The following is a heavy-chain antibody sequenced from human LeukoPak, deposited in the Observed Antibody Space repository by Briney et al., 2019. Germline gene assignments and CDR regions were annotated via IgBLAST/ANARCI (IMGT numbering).Heavy chain of an antibody. J-gene: IGHJ3*02. CDR1: GGSISSSSYY. V-gene: IGHV4-39*01. CDR2: IYYSGST. D-gene: IGHD3-3*01. CDR3: ARLHPGQAVFWSGYLDAFDI. Sequence: SETLSLTCTVSGGSISSSSYYWGWIRQPPGKGLEWIGSIYYSGSTYYNPSLKSRVTISVDTSKNQFSLKLSSVTAADTAVYYCARLHPGQAVFWSGYLDAFDIWGQGTMVTVSS.